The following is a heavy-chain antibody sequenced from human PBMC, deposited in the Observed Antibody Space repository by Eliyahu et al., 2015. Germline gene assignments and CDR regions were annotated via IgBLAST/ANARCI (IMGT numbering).Heavy chain of an antibody. CDR1: GGSIXXYX. Sequence: QVQLQESGPGLVKPSETLSXXCTVXGGSIXXYXXSWIRQPPGKGLEWIGYIYYSGXTNYXPSLKSRVTISVDTSKNQFSLKLISVTAADTAVYYCARVSPNCSGGSCYSFDYYYYMDVWGKGTTVTVSS. D-gene: IGHD2-15*01. CDR3: ARVSPNCSGGSCYSFDYYYYMDV. J-gene: IGHJ6*03. V-gene: IGHV4-59*01. CDR2: IYYSGXT.